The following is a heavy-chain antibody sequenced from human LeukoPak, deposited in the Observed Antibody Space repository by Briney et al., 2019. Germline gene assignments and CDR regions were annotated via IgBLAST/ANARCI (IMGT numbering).Heavy chain of an antibody. CDR3: ARVEYTLLEWFKESAEYFQH. CDR2: IKQDGSEK. V-gene: IGHV3-7*01. J-gene: IGHJ1*01. Sequence: PGGSLRLSCAASGFTFSSYWMSWVRQAPGKGLEWVANIKQDGSEKYYVDSVKGRFTISRDNAKSTLYLQMNSLRAEDTAVYYCARVEYTLLEWFKESAEYFQHWGQGTLVTVSS. CDR1: GFTFSSYW. D-gene: IGHD3-3*01.